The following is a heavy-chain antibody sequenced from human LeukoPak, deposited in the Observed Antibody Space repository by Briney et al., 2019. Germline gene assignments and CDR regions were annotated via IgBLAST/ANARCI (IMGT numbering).Heavy chain of an antibody. CDR3: ARGSYYDSSDAGFDY. J-gene: IGHJ4*02. V-gene: IGHV3-21*04. D-gene: IGHD3-22*01. CDR1: GFTFSSYG. CDR2: ISSSSSYI. Sequence: PGGSLRLSCAASGFTFSSYGMNWVRQAPGKGLEWVSSISSSSSYIYYADSVKGRFTISRDNAKNSLYLQMNSLRAEDTAVYYCARGSYYDSSDAGFDYWGQGTLVTVSS.